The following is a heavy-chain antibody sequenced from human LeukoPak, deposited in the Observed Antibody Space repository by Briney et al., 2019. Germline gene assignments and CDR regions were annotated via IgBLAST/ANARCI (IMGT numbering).Heavy chain of an antibody. Sequence: GGSLTLSCAASGFTFSSYAMSWVREAPARGLEWVSSLRGNGDTFYADSVKGRFTISRDNSKNTLYLQMNSLRAEDTAVYYCAKGSPYYYGSGPWGSELAFDIWGQGTMVTVSS. D-gene: IGHD3-10*01. CDR2: LRGNGDT. J-gene: IGHJ3*02. CDR3: AKGSPYYYGSGPWGSELAFDI. V-gene: IGHV3-23*01. CDR1: GFTFSSYA.